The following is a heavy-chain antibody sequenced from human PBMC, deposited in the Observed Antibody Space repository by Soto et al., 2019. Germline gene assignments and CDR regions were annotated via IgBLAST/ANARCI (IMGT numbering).Heavy chain of an antibody. CDR2: LYTDGSRT. CDR1: GFTFSSYW. Sequence: PGGSLRLSCAASGFTFSSYWMHWVRQVPGKGLVWVSRLYTDGSRTSYADSVKGRFTISRDNAKNTLYLQMNSLSAEDTAVYYCARGARGYYYMDAWGKGITVTVSS. CDR3: ARGARGYYYMDA. D-gene: IGHD3-3*01. J-gene: IGHJ6*03. V-gene: IGHV3-74*01.